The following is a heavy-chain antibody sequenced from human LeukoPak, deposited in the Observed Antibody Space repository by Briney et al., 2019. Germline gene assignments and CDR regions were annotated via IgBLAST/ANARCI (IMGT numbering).Heavy chain of an antibody. CDR3: ARDRSVADTSLGY. Sequence: SETLSLTCTVSGGSISSGSYHWSWLRQPAGKGLEWIGRIYTSGSTNYNPSLKSRVTISADTSKNQFSLKLSSVTAADTAVYYCARDRSVADTSLGYWGQGTLVTVSS. J-gene: IGHJ4*02. CDR1: GGSISSGSYH. CDR2: IYTSGST. V-gene: IGHV4-61*02. D-gene: IGHD6-19*01.